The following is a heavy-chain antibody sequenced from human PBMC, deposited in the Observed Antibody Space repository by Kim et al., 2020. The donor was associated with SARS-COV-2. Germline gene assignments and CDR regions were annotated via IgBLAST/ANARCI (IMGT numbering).Heavy chain of an antibody. CDR1: GGSISSGGYY. V-gene: IGHV4-31*03. CDR2: IYYSGST. CDR3: ARDRIPLQHSYYYYGMDV. J-gene: IGHJ6*02. Sequence: SETLSLTCTVSGGSISSGGYYWSWIRQHPGKGLEWIGYIYYSGSTYYNPSLKSRVTIPVDTSKNQFSLNLSSVTAADTAVYYCARDRIPLQHSYYYYGMDVWGQGTTVTVSS. D-gene: IGHD3-3*02.